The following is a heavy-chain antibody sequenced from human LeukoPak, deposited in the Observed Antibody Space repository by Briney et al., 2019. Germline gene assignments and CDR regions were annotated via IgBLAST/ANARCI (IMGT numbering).Heavy chain of an antibody. CDR3: ARPDEQQLVRDAFDI. CDR2: ISSSSSYI. V-gene: IGHV3-21*01. J-gene: IGHJ3*02. Sequence: GGSLRLSCAASGFTFSSYSMNWVRQAPGKGLEWVSSISSSSSYIYYADSVKGRVTISRDNATNSLYLQMNSLRAEDTAVYYCARPDEQQLVRDAFDIWGQGTMVTVSS. D-gene: IGHD6-13*01. CDR1: GFTFSSYS.